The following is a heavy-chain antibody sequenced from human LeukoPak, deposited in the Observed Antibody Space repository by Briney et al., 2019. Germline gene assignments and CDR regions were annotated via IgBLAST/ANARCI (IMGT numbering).Heavy chain of an antibody. CDR1: GFTFSSYS. D-gene: IGHD2-2*01. CDR3: ARAKYQLLWYFDY. J-gene: IGHJ4*02. V-gene: IGHV3-48*01. CDR2: ISSSSSTI. Sequence: GGSLRLSCAASGFTFSSYSMNWVRQAPGKGLEWVSYISSSSSTIYYADSVKGRFTISRDNAKNSLYLQMNSLRAEDTAVYYCARAKYQLLWYFDYWGQGTLVTVSS.